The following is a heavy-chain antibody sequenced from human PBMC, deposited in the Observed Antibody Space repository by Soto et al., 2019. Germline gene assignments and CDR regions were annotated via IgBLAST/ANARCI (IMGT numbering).Heavy chain of an antibody. CDR2: ISWNSGSI. J-gene: IGHJ6*03. CDR1: GFTFGDYA. CDR3: AKDSSYYYYYYMDV. V-gene: IGHV3-9*01. Sequence: EVQLVESGGGLVQPGRSLRLSCAASGFTFGDYAMHWVRQAPGKGLEWVSGISWNSGSIGYADSVKGRFTISRDNAKNSLYLQMNSLRAEDTALYYCAKDSSYYYYYYMDVWGKGTTVTVSS.